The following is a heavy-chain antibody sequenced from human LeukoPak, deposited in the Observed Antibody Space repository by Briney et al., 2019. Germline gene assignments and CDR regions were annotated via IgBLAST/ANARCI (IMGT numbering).Heavy chain of an antibody. D-gene: IGHD4-11*01. CDR3: ARGPTVSETGYFDY. Sequence: PSETLSLTCAVYGGSFSTYYWSWIRQSPGKGLEWIAEINHRGDTNYNPSVKSRVTISVDTSKNQFSLKVRSLTTADTAVYYCARGPTVSETGYFDYWGQGTLVTVSS. CDR1: GGSFSTYY. J-gene: IGHJ4*03. V-gene: IGHV4-34*01. CDR2: INHRGDT.